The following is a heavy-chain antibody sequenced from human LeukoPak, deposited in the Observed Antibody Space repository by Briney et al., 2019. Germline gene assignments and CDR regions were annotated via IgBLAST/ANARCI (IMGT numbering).Heavy chain of an antibody. J-gene: IGHJ6*02. CDR3: ARPSTMVRGVAPPDMDV. D-gene: IGHD3-10*01. CDR1: GYTFTSYA. Sequence: ASVKVSSKASGYTFTSYAMHWVRQAPGQRLEWMGWIKAGNGNTKYSQKFQGRVTITRDTSARTAYMELSSLRSEDTAVYYCARPSTMVRGVAPPDMDVWGQGTTVTVSS. CDR2: IKAGNGNT. V-gene: IGHV1-3*01.